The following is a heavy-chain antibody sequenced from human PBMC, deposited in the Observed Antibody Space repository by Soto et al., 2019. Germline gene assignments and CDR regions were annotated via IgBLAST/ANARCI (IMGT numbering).Heavy chain of an antibody. J-gene: IGHJ5*02. CDR2: IIPILGIA. CDR1: GGTFSSYT. Sequence: QVQLVQSGAEVKKPGSSVKVSCKASGGTFSSYTISWVRQAPGQGLEWMGRIIPILGIANYAQKFQGRVTITADKSTSTAYMELSSLRSEDTAVYYCARSRGLCGWEGFDPWGQGTLVTVSS. V-gene: IGHV1-69*02. D-gene: IGHD1-26*01. CDR3: ARSRGLCGWEGFDP.